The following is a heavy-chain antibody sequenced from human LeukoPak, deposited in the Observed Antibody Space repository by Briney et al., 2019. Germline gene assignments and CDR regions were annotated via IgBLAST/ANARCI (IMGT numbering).Heavy chain of an antibody. CDR3: ARGPYYYGSGSYPDY. J-gene: IGHJ4*02. V-gene: IGHV1-69*04. CDR1: GGTFSSYA. CDR2: IIPILGIA. Sequence: ASVKVSCKASGGTFSSYAISWVRQAPGQGLEWMGRIIPILGIANYAQKFQGRVTITADKSTSTAYMELSSLRSDDTAVYYCARGPYYYGSGSYPDYWGQGTLVTVSS. D-gene: IGHD3-10*01.